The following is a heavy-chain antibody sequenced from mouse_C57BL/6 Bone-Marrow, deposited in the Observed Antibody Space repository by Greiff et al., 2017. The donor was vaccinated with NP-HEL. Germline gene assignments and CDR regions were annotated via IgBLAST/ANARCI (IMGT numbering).Heavy chain of an antibody. CDR2: IYPRSGNT. D-gene: IGHD2-5*01. J-gene: IGHJ4*01. Sequence: QVQLKESGAELARPGASVKLSCKASGYTFTSYGISWVKQRTGQGLEWIGEIYPRSGNTYYNEKFKGKATLTADKSSSTAYMQLSSLTSEDSAVYFCSYYSNYAYYAMDYWGQGTSVTVSS. CDR1: GYTFTSYG. V-gene: IGHV1-81*01. CDR3: SYYSNYAYYAMDY.